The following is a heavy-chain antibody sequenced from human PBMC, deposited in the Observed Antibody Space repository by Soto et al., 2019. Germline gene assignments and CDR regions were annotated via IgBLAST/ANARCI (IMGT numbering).Heavy chain of an antibody. CDR1: GGSISSYY. CDR3: ARHGHGDYEYFQY. CDR2: IYYSGST. V-gene: IGHV4-59*08. J-gene: IGHJ1*01. Sequence: SETLSLTCTVSGGSISSYYWSWIRQPPGKGLEWIGYIYYSGSTNYNPSLKSRVTISVDTSKNQFSLKLSSVTAADTAVYYCARHGHGDYEYFQYWGQGTLVTVSS. D-gene: IGHD4-17*01.